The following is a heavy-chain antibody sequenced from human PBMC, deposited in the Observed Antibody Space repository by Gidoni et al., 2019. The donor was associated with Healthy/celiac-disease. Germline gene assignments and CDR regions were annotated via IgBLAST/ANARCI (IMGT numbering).Heavy chain of an antibody. Sequence: EVQLLESGGGLVQPGGSLRLSCAAAGFTFSRYAMSWVRKAPGKGLGWVSASSGSGGSTYYADSVKGRFTISRDNSKNTLYLQMNSLRAEDTAVYYCAKKIFAYYDFRADGYWGQGTLVTVSS. CDR1: GFTFSRYA. CDR3: AKKIFAYYDFRADGY. V-gene: IGHV3-23*01. D-gene: IGHD3-3*01. J-gene: IGHJ4*02. CDR2: SSGSGGST.